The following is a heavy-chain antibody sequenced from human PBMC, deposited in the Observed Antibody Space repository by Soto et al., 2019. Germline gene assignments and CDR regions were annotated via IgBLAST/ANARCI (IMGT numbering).Heavy chain of an antibody. CDR3: ARDPTLWFGELYYYYYYMDV. CDR1: GFTFSSYS. J-gene: IGHJ6*03. V-gene: IGHV3-21*01. CDR2: ISSSSSYI. Sequence: GGSLRLSCAASGFTFSSYSMNWVRQAPGKGLEWVSSISSSSSYIYYADSVKGRFTISRDNAKNSLYLQMNSLRAEDTAVYYCARDPTLWFGELYYYYYYMDVWGKGTTVTVSS. D-gene: IGHD3-10*01.